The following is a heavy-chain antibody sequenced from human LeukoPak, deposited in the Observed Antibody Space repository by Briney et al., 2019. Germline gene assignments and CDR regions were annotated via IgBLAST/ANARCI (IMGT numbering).Heavy chain of an antibody. V-gene: IGHV4-59*01. J-gene: IGHJ4*02. Sequence: MPSETLSLTCTVSDASISGYYWSWIRQPPGNGLEWIGSIHYSGSTNYNPSLRSRVTISVDTSKNQLSLKLSSVTAADTAVYYCARDLGGIYFDYWGQGTLVTVS. D-gene: IGHD1-26*01. CDR3: ARDLGGIYFDY. CDR1: DASISGYY. CDR2: IHYSGST.